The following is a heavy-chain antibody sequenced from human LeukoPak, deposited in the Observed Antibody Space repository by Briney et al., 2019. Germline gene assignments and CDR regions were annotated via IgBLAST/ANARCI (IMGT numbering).Heavy chain of an antibody. CDR1: GFTFSSYG. J-gene: IGHJ5*02. V-gene: IGHV3-30*02. D-gene: IGHD6-25*01. CDR2: IRNDASNT. Sequence: GGSLRLSCAASGFTFSSYGMHWVRQAPGKGLDWVAYIRNDASNTYYADSVKGRFSISRDNSKNTVYLQMNSLIPEDTDVYYCAKRAASAWSAGAWGQGTLVTVSS. CDR3: AKRAASAWSAGA.